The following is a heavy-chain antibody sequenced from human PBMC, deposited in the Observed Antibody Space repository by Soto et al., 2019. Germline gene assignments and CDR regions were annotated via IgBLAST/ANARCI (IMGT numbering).Heavy chain of an antibody. V-gene: IGHV3-23*01. J-gene: IGHJ5*02. Sequence: GGSLRLSCAASGFTFSSYAMSWVRQAPGKGLEWVSAISGSGGSTYYADSVKGRFTISRDNSKNTLYLQMNSLRAEDAAVYYCAKDHWAYCSDGSCYSPNWFDPWGQGTLVTVSS. CDR3: AKDHWAYCSDGSCYSPNWFDP. D-gene: IGHD2-15*01. CDR2: ISGSGGST. CDR1: GFTFSSYA.